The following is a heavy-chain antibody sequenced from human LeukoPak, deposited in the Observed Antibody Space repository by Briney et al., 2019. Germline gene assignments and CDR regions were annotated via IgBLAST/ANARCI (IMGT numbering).Heavy chain of an antibody. D-gene: IGHD3-3*01. Sequence: SETLSLTCSVCVGSMSSLYEIWLRHPRGEALVGLGYIYYSGSPNYNPSHKSRVTISVDSSKNQFCLKLSSVTAADTAVYYCVSYIGRRDYDFWSGYYREDYYYYGMDVWGQGTTVIVSS. V-gene: IGHV4-59*13. CDR1: VGSMSSLY. CDR2: IYYSGSP. J-gene: IGHJ6*02. CDR3: VSYIGRRDYDFWSGYYREDYYYYGMDV.